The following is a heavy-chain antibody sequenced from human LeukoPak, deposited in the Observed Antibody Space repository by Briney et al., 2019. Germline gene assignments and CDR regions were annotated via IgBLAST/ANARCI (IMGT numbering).Heavy chain of an antibody. Sequence: SETLSLTCTVSGGSISSYYWSWIRQPPGKGLEWIGYIYYSGSTYYNPSLKSRVTISVDTSKNQFSLKLSSVTAADTAVYYCARAYYDFWSGYYTVGRYWFDPWGQGTLVTVSS. V-gene: IGHV4-30-4*01. J-gene: IGHJ5*02. CDR1: GGSISSYY. D-gene: IGHD3-3*01. CDR3: ARAYYDFWSGYYTVGRYWFDP. CDR2: IYYSGST.